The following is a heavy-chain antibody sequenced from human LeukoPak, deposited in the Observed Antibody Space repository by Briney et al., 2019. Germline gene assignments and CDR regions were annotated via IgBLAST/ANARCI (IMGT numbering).Heavy chain of an antibody. V-gene: IGHV3-30-3*01. CDR3: ARDNRATFDY. Sequence: GGSLRLSCAASEFTFSTYAMHWVRQAPGKGLDWVAVISYDGSNKYYADSVKGRFTISRDNSKNTLYLQMNSLRAEDTAVYYCARDNRATFDYWGQGTLVTVSS. CDR2: ISYDGSNK. J-gene: IGHJ4*02. CDR1: EFTFSTYA.